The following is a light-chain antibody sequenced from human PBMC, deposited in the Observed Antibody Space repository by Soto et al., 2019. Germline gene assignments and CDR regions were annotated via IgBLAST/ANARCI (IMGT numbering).Light chain of an antibody. J-gene: IGLJ1*01. CDR3: ASWDDSLNGHV. CDR1: SSNIASNT. V-gene: IGLV1-44*01. Sequence: SALTQPPSASGTPGQRVTVSCSGSSSNIASNTVNWYQQLPGTAPKLLIYSNDHRPSGVPDRFSASKSGTSASLAISGLQSEDEADYYCASWDDSLNGHVFGTGTKVTVL. CDR2: SND.